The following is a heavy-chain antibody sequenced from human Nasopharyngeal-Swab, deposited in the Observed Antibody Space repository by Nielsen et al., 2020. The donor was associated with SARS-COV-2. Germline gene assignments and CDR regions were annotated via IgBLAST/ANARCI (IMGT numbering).Heavy chain of an antibody. CDR3: ARDLRFFTPSNYYYYGMDV. CDR2: INSDGSST. D-gene: IGHD3-3*01. Sequence: GGSLRLSCAASGFTFSSYWMHWVRQTPGKGLVWVSRINSDGSSTSYADSVKGRLTISRDNAKNTLYLQMNSLRAEDTAVYYCARDLRFFTPSNYYYYGMDVWGQGTTVTVSS. CDR1: GFTFSSYW. J-gene: IGHJ6*02. V-gene: IGHV3-74*01.